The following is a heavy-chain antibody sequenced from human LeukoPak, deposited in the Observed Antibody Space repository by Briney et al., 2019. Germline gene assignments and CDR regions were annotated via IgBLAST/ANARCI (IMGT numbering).Heavy chain of an antibody. CDR3: VRGTPYNWFDP. CDR1: GGSISSYY. V-gene: IGHV4-4*07. CDR2: FYTSGST. D-gene: IGHD3-10*01. Sequence: SETLSLTCTVSGGSISSYYWSWIRQPAGKGLEWIGRFYTSGSTNYNPSLKSRVTMSVDTSKNQFSLKLSSVTAADTAVYYCVRGTPYNWFDPWGQGTLVTVSS. J-gene: IGHJ5*02.